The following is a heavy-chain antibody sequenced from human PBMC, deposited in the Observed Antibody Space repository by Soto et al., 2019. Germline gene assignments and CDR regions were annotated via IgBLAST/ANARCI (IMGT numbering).Heavy chain of an antibody. CDR3: AKDQASGQGSFDS. V-gene: IGHV3-30*18. CDR2: ISYDGSNQ. Sequence: PXESLLLSCAASGFTFNIYGMHGVRQAPDKGLEWVALISYDGSNQYYADSVKGRFTISRDNSKNTLFLQMNSLRADDTAVYYCAKDQASGQGSFDSWGQGALVTVSS. CDR1: GFTFNIYG. J-gene: IGHJ4*02.